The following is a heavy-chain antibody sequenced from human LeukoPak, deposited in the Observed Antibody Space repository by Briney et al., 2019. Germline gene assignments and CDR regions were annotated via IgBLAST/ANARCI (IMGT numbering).Heavy chain of an antibody. V-gene: IGHV1-24*01. CDR1: GYTLTELS. CDR3: ATALVADGLAAAGPFHD. J-gene: IGHJ4*02. CDR2: FDPEDGET. D-gene: IGHD6-13*01. Sequence: ASVKVSCKVSGYTLTELSMHWVRQAPGKGLEWMGGFDPEDGETIYAQKFQGRVTMTEDTSTDTAYMELSSLRSEDTAVYYCATALVADGLAAAGPFHDWGQETLVTVSS.